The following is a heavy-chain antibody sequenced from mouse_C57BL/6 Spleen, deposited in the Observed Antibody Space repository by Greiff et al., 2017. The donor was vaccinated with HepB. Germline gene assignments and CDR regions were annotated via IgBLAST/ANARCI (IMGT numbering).Heavy chain of an antibody. CDR1: GYSFTGYY. D-gene: IGHD2-2*01. CDR3: AAGLRDAMDY. CDR2: INPSTGGT. Sequence: EVQLQQSGPELVKPGASVKISCKASGYSFTGYYMNWVKQSPEKSLEWIGEINPSTGGTTYNQKFKAKATLTVDKSSSTAYMQLKSLTSEDSAVYYCAAGLRDAMDYWGQGTSVTVSS. V-gene: IGHV1-42*01. J-gene: IGHJ4*01.